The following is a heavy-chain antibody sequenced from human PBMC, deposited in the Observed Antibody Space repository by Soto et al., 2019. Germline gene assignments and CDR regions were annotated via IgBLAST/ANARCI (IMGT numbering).Heavy chain of an antibody. CDR3: PTTLGAPRTFDY. V-gene: IGHV3-23*01. Sequence: EVQLLESGGGLEQPGGSLRLSCAASGFTFSSFGMSWVRQAPGKGLEWVSSISYSGGNTYYADSVKGRFTISRDNSKNTLYLQMNSLSAEEAAVYYCPTTLGAPRTFDYWGQVTLVTVSS. CDR1: GFTFSSFG. J-gene: IGHJ4*02. D-gene: IGHD1-26*01. CDR2: ISYSGGNT.